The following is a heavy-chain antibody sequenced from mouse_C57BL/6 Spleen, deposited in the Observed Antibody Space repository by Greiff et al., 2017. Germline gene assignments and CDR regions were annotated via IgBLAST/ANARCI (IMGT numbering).Heavy chain of an antibody. Sequence: EVKLEESGGGLVQPGGSLKLSCAASGFTFSDYYMYWVRQTPETRLEWVAYISNGGGSTYYPDTVKGRFTISRDNAKNTLYLQMSRLKSEDTAMYYCAREAYYSNLDYWGQGTTLTVSS. D-gene: IGHD2-5*01. CDR2: ISNGGGST. J-gene: IGHJ2*01. V-gene: IGHV5-12*01. CDR3: AREAYYSNLDY. CDR1: GFTFSDYY.